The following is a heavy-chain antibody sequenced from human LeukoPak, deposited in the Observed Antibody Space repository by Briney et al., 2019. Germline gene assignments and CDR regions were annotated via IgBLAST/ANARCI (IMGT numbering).Heavy chain of an antibody. V-gene: IGHV4-59*01. D-gene: IGHD3-22*01. Sequence: SETLSLTCTVSGGSISTYYWSWIRQPPGEGLERIGHIYYSGSTDHNPSLKSRVTISVDTSKNQFSLKLSSVTAADTAVYYCARRYYYDSSGYYYFDYWGQGTLVTVSS. CDR1: GGSISTYY. CDR2: IYYSGST. CDR3: ARRYYYDSSGYYYFDY. J-gene: IGHJ4*02.